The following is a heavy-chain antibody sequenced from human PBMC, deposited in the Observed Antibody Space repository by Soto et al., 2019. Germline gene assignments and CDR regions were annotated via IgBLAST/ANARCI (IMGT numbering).Heavy chain of an antibody. Sequence: SETLSLTCTVSGGSIGRYYWSWIRQPPGKGLQWIGYIYYSGSTNYNPSLKSRVTISLDTSKNQFSLKVRSVTAAYTAMYYCARHLAVGATDPDFDYWSQGTPVTVS. J-gene: IGHJ4*02. CDR3: ARHLAVGATDPDFDY. CDR2: IYYSGST. CDR1: GGSIGRYY. D-gene: IGHD1-26*01. V-gene: IGHV4-59*08.